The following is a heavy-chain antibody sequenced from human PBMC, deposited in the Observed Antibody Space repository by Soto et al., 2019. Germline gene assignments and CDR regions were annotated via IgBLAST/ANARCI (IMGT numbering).Heavy chain of an antibody. D-gene: IGHD3-10*01. CDR2: IYPSDSDT. J-gene: IGHJ6*03. V-gene: IGHV5-51*01. Sequence: LGESLKISCKGTGYTFTSSWSGWVRQMPGHSLEWMGIIYPSDSDTRYSPSIQGQVTISADKSITTAYLHWSSLKASDTAMYYCARHLHYGSGNQVMDVWGKGTTVTVSS. CDR1: GYTFTSSW. CDR3: ARHLHYGSGNQVMDV.